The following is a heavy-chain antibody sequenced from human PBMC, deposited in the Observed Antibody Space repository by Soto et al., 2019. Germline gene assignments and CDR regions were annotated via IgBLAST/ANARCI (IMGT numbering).Heavy chain of an antibody. CDR3: ARDPPIVVVVAATPYFDY. CDR2: ISYDGSNK. J-gene: IGHJ4*02. V-gene: IGHV3-30-3*01. D-gene: IGHD2-15*01. Sequence: QVQLVESGGGVVQPGRSLRLSCAASGFTFSSYAMHWVRQAPGKGLEWVAVISYDGSNKYYADSVQGRFTISRDNSKNTLYLQMNSLRAEDTAVYYCARDPPIVVVVAATPYFDYWGQGTLVTVSS. CDR1: GFTFSSYA.